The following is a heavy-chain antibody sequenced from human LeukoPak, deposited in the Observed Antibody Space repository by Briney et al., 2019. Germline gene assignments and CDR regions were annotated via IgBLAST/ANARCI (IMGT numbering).Heavy chain of an antibody. CDR2: IYHSGST. D-gene: IGHD1-1*01. V-gene: IGHV4-38-2*02. Sequence: PSETLSLTCAVSGYSISSGYYWGWIRQPPGKGLEWIGSIYHSGSTYYNPSLKSPVTISVDTSKNQFSLKLSSVTAADTAVYYCARDDGEPTGNFDYWGRGALVTVSS. CDR3: ARDDGEPTGNFDY. CDR1: GYSISSGYY. J-gene: IGHJ4*02.